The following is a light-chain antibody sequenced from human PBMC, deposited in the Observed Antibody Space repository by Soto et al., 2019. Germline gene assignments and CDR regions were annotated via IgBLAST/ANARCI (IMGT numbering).Light chain of an antibody. V-gene: IGLV2-8*01. CDR1: SSDVGGYNY. CDR2: EVT. J-gene: IGLJ3*02. Sequence: QSVLTQPPSASGSPGQSVTISCIGTSSDVGGYNYVSWYQQYPGRAPKLMIYEVTKRPSGVPDRFSGSKSGNTAFLTVSGLQAEDEADYYCSSYAASNNFYFVFGGGTKVTVL. CDR3: SSYAASNNFYFV.